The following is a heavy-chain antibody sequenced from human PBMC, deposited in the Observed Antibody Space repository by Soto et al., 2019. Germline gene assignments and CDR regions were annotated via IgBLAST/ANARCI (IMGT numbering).Heavy chain of an antibody. D-gene: IGHD3-3*01. V-gene: IGHV2-70*11. Sequence: SGPTLVNPTQTLTLTCTFSGFSLSTSGMCVSWIRQPPGKALEWLARIDWDDDKYYSTSLKTRLTISKDTSKNQVVLTMTNMDPVDTATYYCARINPSSDFWSGYGYYVMAVWGQGTTVTVSS. CDR2: IDWDDDK. CDR1: GFSLSTSGMC. CDR3: ARINPSSDFWSGYGYYVMAV. J-gene: IGHJ6*02.